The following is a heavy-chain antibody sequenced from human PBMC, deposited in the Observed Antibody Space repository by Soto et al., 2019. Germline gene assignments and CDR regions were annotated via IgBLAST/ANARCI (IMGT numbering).Heavy chain of an antibody. J-gene: IGHJ6*02. CDR1: GFTFSGYG. V-gene: IGHV3-30*18. D-gene: IGHD3-10*01. CDR2: ISYDGSNK. CDR3: AKDRGVTTRYYYYGMDV. Sequence: QVQLVESGGGVVQPGRSLRLSCAASGFTFSGYGMHWVRQAPGKGLEWVAVISYDGSNKYYADSVKGRFTISRDNSKNTLYLQMNSLRAEDTAVYYCAKDRGVTTRYYYYGMDVWGQGTTVTVSS.